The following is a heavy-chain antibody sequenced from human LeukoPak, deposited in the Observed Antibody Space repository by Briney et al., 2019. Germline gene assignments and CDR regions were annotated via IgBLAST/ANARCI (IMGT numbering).Heavy chain of an antibody. Sequence: ASVKVSCKASGYTFTGYYMHWVRQAPGQGLEWMGWINPNSGGTNYAQKFQGRVTMTRDTSISTAYMELSRLRSDDTAVYYCARSRAIGYSGYGSENYYYYYYMDVWGKGTTVTISS. D-gene: IGHD5-12*01. CDR3: ARSRAIGYSGYGSENYYYYYYMDV. CDR1: GYTFTGYY. CDR2: INPNSGGT. V-gene: IGHV1-2*02. J-gene: IGHJ6*03.